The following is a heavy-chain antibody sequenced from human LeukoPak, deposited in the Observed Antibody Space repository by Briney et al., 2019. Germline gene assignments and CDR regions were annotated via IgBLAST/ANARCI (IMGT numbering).Heavy chain of an antibody. J-gene: IGHJ5*02. CDR1: GGSISSYY. Sequence: SETLSLTCTVSGGSISSYYWSWIRQPPGKGLEWIGYIYSSGSTNYNPSLEGRVTISVDTSKNQFSLKLSSVTAADTAVYYCAKSPSGRGGYNWFDPWGQGTLVTVSS. CDR2: IYSSGST. D-gene: IGHD3-16*01. V-gene: IGHV4-4*09. CDR3: AKSPSGRGGYNWFDP.